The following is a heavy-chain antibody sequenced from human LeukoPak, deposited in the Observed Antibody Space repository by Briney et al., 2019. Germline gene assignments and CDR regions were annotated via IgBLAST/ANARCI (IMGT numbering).Heavy chain of an antibody. V-gene: IGHV3-7*01. CDR2: IKQDGSEK. Sequence: GGSLRLSCAASGFTFSSYWMSWVRQAPGKGLEWVANIKQDGSEKYYVDPVKGRFTISRDKAKNSLYLQMNSLRAEDTAVYYCARGGYSSGYPYYMDVWGKGTTVTVSS. CDR1: GFTFSSYW. D-gene: IGHD6-19*01. J-gene: IGHJ6*03. CDR3: ARGGYSSGYPYYMDV.